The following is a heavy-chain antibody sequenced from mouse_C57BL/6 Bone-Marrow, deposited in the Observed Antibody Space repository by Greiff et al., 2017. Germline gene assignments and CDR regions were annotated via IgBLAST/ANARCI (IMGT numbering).Heavy chain of an antibody. CDR3: ARGGGLAFAY. CDR1: GYSITSGYY. V-gene: IGHV3-6*01. J-gene: IGHJ3*01. Sequence: EVKLQESGPGLVKPSQSLSLTCSVTGYSITSGYYWNWIRQFPGNKLEWMGYISYDGSNNYNPSLKNRISITRDTSKNQFFLKLNSVTTEDTATYYCARGGGLAFAYWGQGTLVTVSA. CDR2: ISYDGSN. D-gene: IGHD2-4*01.